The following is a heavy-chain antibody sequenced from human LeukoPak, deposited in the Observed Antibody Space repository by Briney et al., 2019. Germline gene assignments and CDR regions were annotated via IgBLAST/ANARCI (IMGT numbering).Heavy chain of an antibody. CDR2: ISSSGSTI. CDR1: GFTFSDYY. CDR3: ARELHYDFWSGYYTQYYFDY. J-gene: IGHJ4*02. Sequence: GGSLRPSCAASGFTFSDYYMSWIRQAPGKGLEWVSYISSSGSTIYYADSVKGRFTISRDNAKNSLYLQMNSLRAEDTAVYYCARELHYDFWSGYYTQYYFDYWGQGTLVTVSS. D-gene: IGHD3-3*01. V-gene: IGHV3-11*01.